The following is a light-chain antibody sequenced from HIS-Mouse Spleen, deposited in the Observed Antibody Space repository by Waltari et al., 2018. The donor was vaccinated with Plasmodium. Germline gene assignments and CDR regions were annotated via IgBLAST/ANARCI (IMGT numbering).Light chain of an antibody. Sequence: SYELTQPSSVSVSPGQTARITCSGDVLAKTYARWFQQKPGQAPVLVIYKDRGRTSGNPERFSGSSSGTTVTLTISGAQVEDEADYYCYSAADNNLVFGGGTKLTVL. CDR2: KDR. CDR3: YSAADNNLV. J-gene: IGLJ3*02. V-gene: IGLV3-27*01. CDR1: VLAKTY.